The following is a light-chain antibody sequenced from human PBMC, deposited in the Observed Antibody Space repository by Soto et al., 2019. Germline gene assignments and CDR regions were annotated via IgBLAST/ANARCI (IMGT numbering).Light chain of an antibody. J-gene: IGKJ1*01. V-gene: IGKV1-39*01. CDR2: AAS. Sequence: DIQMTQSPSSLSASVGDRVTITCRASQSISNYLDWYQVKPGKAPKLLIYAASSLQSGVPSRFSGSGSGTDFTLTISSVQPEDFATYYCHQNYNVPPWTFGQGTKVDIK. CDR1: QSISNY. CDR3: HQNYNVPPWT.